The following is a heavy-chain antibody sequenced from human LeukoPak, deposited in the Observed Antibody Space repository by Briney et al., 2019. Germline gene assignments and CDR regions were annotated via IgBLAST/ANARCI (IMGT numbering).Heavy chain of an antibody. J-gene: IGHJ4*02. CDR1: GGSISSSSYY. Sequence: PSETLSLTCTVSGGSISSSSYYWGWIRQPPGEGLEWIGSIYYSGSTYYNPSLKCRVTISVDTSKNQFSLKLSSVTAADTAVYYCARHAVASFDYWGQGTLVTVSS. V-gene: IGHV4-39*01. D-gene: IGHD6-19*01. CDR2: IYYSGST. CDR3: ARHAVASFDY.